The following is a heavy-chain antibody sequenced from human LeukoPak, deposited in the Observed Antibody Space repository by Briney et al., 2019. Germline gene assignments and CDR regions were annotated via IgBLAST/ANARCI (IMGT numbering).Heavy chain of an antibody. Sequence: GGSLRLSCAASGFTFSSYAMSWVRQAPGKGLEWVSAISGSGGSTYYADSVKGRFTISRDNSKNTLYLQMNSLRAEDTAVYYCATAGEKYSSSWWNFQHWGQGTLVTVSS. J-gene: IGHJ1*01. V-gene: IGHV3-23*01. CDR1: GFTFSSYA. CDR3: ATAGEKYSSSWWNFQH. CDR2: ISGSGGST. D-gene: IGHD6-13*01.